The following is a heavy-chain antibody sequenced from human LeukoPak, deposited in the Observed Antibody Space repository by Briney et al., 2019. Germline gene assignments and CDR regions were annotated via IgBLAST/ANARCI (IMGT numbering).Heavy chain of an antibody. J-gene: IGHJ5*02. V-gene: IGHV4-4*02. D-gene: IGHD3-22*01. CDR2: IYHSGST. CDR3: ARSQDYYDSSGYHNWFDP. Sequence: SETLSLTCAVSGGSISSSNWWSWVRQPPGKGLEWIGEIYHSGSTNYNPSLKSRVTISVDKSKNQFSLKLSSVTAADTAVYYCARSQDYYDSSGYHNWFDPWGRGTLVIVSS. CDR1: GGSISSSNW.